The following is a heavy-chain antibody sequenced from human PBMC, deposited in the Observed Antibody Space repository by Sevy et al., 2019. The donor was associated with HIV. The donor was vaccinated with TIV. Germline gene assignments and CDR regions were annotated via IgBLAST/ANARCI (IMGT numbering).Heavy chain of an antibody. V-gene: IGHV3-30*14. CDR1: GFTFSSHA. Sequence: GGSLRLSCAASGFTFSSHATHWVRQAPGKGLEWVALISYDGVIKYYAESVKGRFTISRDNSKNTLYLQMNSLRADDTAVYYCAREAGYSTGWSPGNYWGQGTLVTVSS. D-gene: IGHD6-19*01. CDR2: ISYDGVIK. J-gene: IGHJ4*02. CDR3: AREAGYSTGWSPGNY.